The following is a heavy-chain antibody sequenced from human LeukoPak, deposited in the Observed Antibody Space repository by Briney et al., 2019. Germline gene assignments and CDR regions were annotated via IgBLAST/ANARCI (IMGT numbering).Heavy chain of an antibody. D-gene: IGHD2-21*02. CDR2: IYPGDSDT. V-gene: IGHV5-51*01. CDR3: ARLAVVVTAIPATFDY. J-gene: IGHJ4*02. CDR1: TYSFTKYW. Sequence: GESLKISCQGSTYSFTKYWLGWVRQMPGKGLEWMGIIYPGDSDTRYSPSFQGQVTISADKSISTAYLQWSSLKASDTAMYYCARLAVVVTAIPATFDYWGQGTLVTVSS.